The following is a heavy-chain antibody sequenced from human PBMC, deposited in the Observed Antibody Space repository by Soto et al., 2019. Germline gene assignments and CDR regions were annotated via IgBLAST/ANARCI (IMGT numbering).Heavy chain of an antibody. V-gene: IGHV1-18*01. CDR3: ARGPHYYDSSGYYCAFDI. CDR1: GYTFTSDG. Sequence: QVQLVRSGAEVKKPGASVKVSCKASGYTFTSDGISWVRQAPGQGREWMGWISAYNVNTNYAQKLQGRVTMTTDTSTSKAYMELRSLRSDDTAVYYCARGPHYYDSSGYYCAFDIWGQGTMVTVSS. D-gene: IGHD3-22*01. CDR2: ISAYNVNT. J-gene: IGHJ3*02.